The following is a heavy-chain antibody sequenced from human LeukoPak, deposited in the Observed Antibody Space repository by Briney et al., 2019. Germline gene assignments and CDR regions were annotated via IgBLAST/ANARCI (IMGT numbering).Heavy chain of an antibody. CDR2: IKSKVDGGTT. V-gene: IGHV3-15*07. CDR1: GIISRNAW. J-gene: IGHJ4*02. Sequence: PGGSLRLSCVVSGIISRNAWMNWVRQTPGKGLEWVGLIKSKVDGGTTDYAAPVKGRFTISRDDSKNTLYLQMSSLKIEDTAIYYCTKDPPLTGGVYSAHWGPGTLVSVSS. D-gene: IGHD7-27*01. CDR3: TKDPPLTGGVYSAH.